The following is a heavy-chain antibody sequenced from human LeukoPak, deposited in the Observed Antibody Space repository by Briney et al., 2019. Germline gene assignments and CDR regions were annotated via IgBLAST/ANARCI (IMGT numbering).Heavy chain of an antibody. D-gene: IGHD4-23*01. Sequence: PGGSLRLSCAASGFNFASNWMHWVRQTPGKGLVWVSRINSGGSGTSYADSVEGRFTISRDNAKNTLYLQMNSLRVEDTAVYYCARGRPHGNDYWGQGTLVTVSS. J-gene: IGHJ4*02. CDR3: ARGRPHGNDY. CDR1: GFNFASNW. CDR2: INSGGSGT. V-gene: IGHV3-74*01.